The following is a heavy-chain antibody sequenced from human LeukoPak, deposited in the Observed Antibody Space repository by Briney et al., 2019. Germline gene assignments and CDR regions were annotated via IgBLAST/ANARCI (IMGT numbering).Heavy chain of an antibody. CDR2: IYHSGST. CDR3: ARAHYDFNYFDY. Sequence: SETLSLTCAVSGGSISSGGYSWSWSRQPPGKGLEWIGYIYHSGSTYYNPSLKRRVTISVERYKNQFSLKLSSVTAADTAVYYCARAHYDFNYFDYWGQGTLVTVSS. D-gene: IGHD3-3*01. J-gene: IGHJ4*02. CDR1: GGSISSGGYS. V-gene: IGHV4-30-2*01.